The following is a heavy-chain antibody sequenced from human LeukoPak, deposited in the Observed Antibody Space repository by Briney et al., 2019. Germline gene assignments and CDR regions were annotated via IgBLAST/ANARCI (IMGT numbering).Heavy chain of an antibody. CDR2: INLNSGGT. CDR3: ARVYSSSSQYNWFDP. V-gene: IGHV1-2*02. J-gene: IGHJ5*02. CDR1: GYTFTGYY. Sequence: ASVKVSCKASGYTFTGYYMHWVRQAPGQGLEWMGWINLNSGGTNYAQKFQGRVTMTRDTSISTAYMELSRLRSDDTAVYYCARVYSSSSQYNWFDPWGQGTLVTVSS. D-gene: IGHD6-6*01.